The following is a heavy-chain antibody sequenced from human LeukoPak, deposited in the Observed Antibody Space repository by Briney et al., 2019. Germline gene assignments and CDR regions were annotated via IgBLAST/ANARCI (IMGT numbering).Heavy chain of an antibody. J-gene: IGHJ4*02. CDR1: GFNISDFW. CDR3: VRESRPGGAMGLYHNFDY. V-gene: IGHV3-7*01. Sequence: PGGSLRLSCAASGFNISDFWMTWVRQAPGKGLEWVANIKEDGTEKHLVDSVKGRFTISRDNTKNLLYLQMNSLRGDDTATDYCVRESRPGGAMGLYHNFDYWGQGTLVAVSS. D-gene: IGHD3-16*01. CDR2: IKEDGTEK.